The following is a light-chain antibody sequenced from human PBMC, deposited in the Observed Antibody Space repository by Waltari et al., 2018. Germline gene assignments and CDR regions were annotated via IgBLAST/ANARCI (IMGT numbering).Light chain of an antibody. Sequence: DILMTQSPSPLSSSVGDRVTISCRASQSVGTWLAWYQQKPGKAPKLLIYMASSLESGVPSRFSGSGSGTEFTLTISSLQPDDFATYSCQQYSSFSTFGQGTKVDI. V-gene: IGKV1-5*03. CDR3: QQYSSFST. J-gene: IGKJ2*01. CDR2: MAS. CDR1: QSVGTW.